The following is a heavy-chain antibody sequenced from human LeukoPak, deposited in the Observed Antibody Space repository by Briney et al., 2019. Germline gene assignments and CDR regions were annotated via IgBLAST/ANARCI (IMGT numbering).Heavy chain of an antibody. CDR3: TSWSLYTATMATFDY. CDR1: GFTFGDYA. D-gene: IGHD5-18*01. V-gene: IGHV3-49*03. Sequence: GGSLRLSCTASGFTFGDYAMSWFRQAPGKGLEWVGFIRSKAYGGTTEYAASVKGRFTISRDDSKSIAYLQMNSLKTEDTAVYYCTSWSLYTATMATFDYWGQGTLVTVSS. J-gene: IGHJ4*02. CDR2: IRSKAYGGTT.